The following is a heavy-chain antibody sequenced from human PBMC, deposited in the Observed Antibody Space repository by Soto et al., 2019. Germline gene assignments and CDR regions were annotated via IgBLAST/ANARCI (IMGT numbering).Heavy chain of an antibody. D-gene: IGHD3-22*01. CDR1: GGTFSSYA. CDR3: ARARYDNSGYYAENYPDY. J-gene: IGHJ4*02. V-gene: IGHV1-69*13. CDR2: IIPIFGTA. Sequence: SVKVSCKASGGTFSSYAISWVRQAPGQGLEWMGGIIPIFGTANYAQKFQGRVTITADESTSTACMELTSVTAADTAIYYCARARYDNSGYYAENYPDYWGQGTLVTVSS.